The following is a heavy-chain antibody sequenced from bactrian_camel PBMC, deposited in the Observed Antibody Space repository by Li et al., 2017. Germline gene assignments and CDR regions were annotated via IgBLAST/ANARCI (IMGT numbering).Heavy chain of an antibody. Sequence: HVQLVESGGGLVQPGGSLRLSCVASGYTYNRYCMGWFRLAPGKEREGVAIIDTDGTPFYADSVAGRFIISQGNAENTVYLQMNSLKSEDTAMYYCNLDGDCPGWPAYWGQGTQVTVS. CDR1: GYTYNRYC. D-gene: IGHD5*01. CDR2: IDTDGTP. V-gene: IGHV3S9*01. CDR3: NLDGDCPGWPAY. J-gene: IGHJ4*01.